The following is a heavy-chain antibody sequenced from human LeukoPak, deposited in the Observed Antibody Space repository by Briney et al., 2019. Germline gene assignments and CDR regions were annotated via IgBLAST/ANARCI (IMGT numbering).Heavy chain of an antibody. CDR3: ARDLFRDIVATIPGY. Sequence: GGSLRLSCAASGFTFTTNAMSWVRQAPGKGLEWVAVIWYDGSNKYYADSVKGRFTISRDNSKNTLYLQMNSLRAEDTAAYYCARDLFRDIVATIPGYWGQGTLVTVSS. CDR1: GFTFTTNA. D-gene: IGHD5-12*01. CDR2: IWYDGSNK. J-gene: IGHJ4*02. V-gene: IGHV3-33*08.